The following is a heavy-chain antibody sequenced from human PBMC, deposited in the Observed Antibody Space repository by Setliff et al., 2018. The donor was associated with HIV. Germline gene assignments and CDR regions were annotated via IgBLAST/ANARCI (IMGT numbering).Heavy chain of an antibody. CDR3: AKLSHSHDSNGFTVDY. J-gene: IGHJ4*02. CDR1: GFTFSDYY. D-gene: IGHD3-22*01. Sequence: GSLRLSCAASGFTFSDYYMSWVRQAPGKGLEWFAYISGSGSTLYYSASVKGRFTISRDNSKNTLYLQMKSLRAEDTAVYYCAKLSHSHDSNGFTVDYWGRGTLVTVSS. CDR2: ISGSGSTL. V-gene: IGHV3-11*04.